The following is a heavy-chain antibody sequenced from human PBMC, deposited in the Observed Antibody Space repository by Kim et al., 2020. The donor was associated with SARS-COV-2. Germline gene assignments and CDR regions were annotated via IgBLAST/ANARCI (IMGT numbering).Heavy chain of an antibody. Sequence: SETLSLTCKVSGGSINNYYWNWIRQSPGKGLEWIGYIYSSGNTNYNPSLERRVTITVDTSRNQFSLSLTSVTAADTAVYYCARSFCSGGSCCYNRPFDYWGLRTLVTVSP. CDR2: IYSSGNT. D-gene: IGHD2-15*01. J-gene: IGHJ4*02. CDR3: ARSFCSGGSCCYNRPFDY. CDR1: GGSINNYY. V-gene: IGHV4-4*08.